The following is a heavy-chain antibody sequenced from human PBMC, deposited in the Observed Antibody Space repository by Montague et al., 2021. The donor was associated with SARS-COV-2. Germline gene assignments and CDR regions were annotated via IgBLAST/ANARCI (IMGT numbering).Heavy chain of an antibody. J-gene: IGHJ3*01. CDR3: VRGRRGTVFPFSPGAFDF. CDR1: GGSISNRNYY. CDR2: IYYVGXP. Sequence: SETLSLTCTVPGGSISNRNYYWGWVRQPPGKGLEWIGSIYYVGXPXYXXXXRXRVAISLDTSKSQLSLRLRSVTTTDTAVFYCVRGRRGTVFPFSPGAFDFWGQGTTVTVSS. D-gene: IGHD1-7*01. V-gene: IGHV4-39*01.